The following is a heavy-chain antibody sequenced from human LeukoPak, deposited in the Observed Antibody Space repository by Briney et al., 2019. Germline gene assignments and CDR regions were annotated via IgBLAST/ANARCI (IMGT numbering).Heavy chain of an antibody. Sequence: SETLSLTCTASGGSVSSSIYHWFWIRQPPGKGLEWIGFTYNGGSTYYNPSPKSRVTVSVDMAKNQFSLKVMSVTAADTAVYYCVRGHGGYWGQGTLVTVSS. V-gene: IGHV4-61*01. CDR2: TYNGGST. CDR1: GGSVSSSIYH. CDR3: VRGHGGY. J-gene: IGHJ4*02.